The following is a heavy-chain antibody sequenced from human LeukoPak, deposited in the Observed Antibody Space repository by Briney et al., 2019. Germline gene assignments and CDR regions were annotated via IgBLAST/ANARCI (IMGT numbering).Heavy chain of an antibody. CDR3: ASGKPRDDIVVVTALPYYFDY. Sequence: PGGSLRLSCAASGFTFSGSAMSWVRQAPGKGLEWVSAISGNGAATFYADSVKGRFTISRDNSKNTLYLQMNSLRAEDTAVYYCASGKPRDDIVVVTALPYYFDYWGQGTLVTVSS. V-gene: IGHV3-23*01. J-gene: IGHJ4*02. CDR2: ISGNGAAT. D-gene: IGHD2-21*02. CDR1: GFTFSGSA.